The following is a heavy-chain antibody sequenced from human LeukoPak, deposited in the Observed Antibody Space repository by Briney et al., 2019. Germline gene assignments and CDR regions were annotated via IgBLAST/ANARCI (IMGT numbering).Heavy chain of an antibody. CDR2: IYYSGST. D-gene: IGHD1-26*01. J-gene: IGHJ3*02. CDR1: GGSISSSSYY. Sequence: SETLSLTCTVSGGSISSSSYYWGWIRQPPGKGLEWIGSIYYSGSTYYNPSLKSRVTISVDTSRKQFSLRLSSVTAADTAVYYCARRPRGGSDYVHAFDIWGQGTVVTVSS. CDR3: ARRPRGGSDYVHAFDI. V-gene: IGHV4-39*07.